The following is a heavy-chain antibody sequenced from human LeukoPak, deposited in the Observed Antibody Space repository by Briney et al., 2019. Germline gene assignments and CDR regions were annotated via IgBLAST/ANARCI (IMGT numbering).Heavy chain of an antibody. D-gene: IGHD5-24*01. Sequence: GGSLRLSCAASGFTFDDFAMHWVRQPPGKGLEWVSFINKNGSNTYYADSVKGRFTISRDNSKSTLFLQMSSLSADDTALYYCAKGDGYNGCFDSWGQGTLVTVS. CDR1: GFTFDDFA. CDR2: INKNGSNT. V-gene: IGHV3-43D*03. J-gene: IGHJ4*02. CDR3: AKGDGYNGCFDS.